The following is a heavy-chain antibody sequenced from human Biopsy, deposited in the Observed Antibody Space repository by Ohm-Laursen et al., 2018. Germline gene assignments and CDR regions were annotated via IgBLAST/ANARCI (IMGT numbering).Heavy chain of an antibody. CDR1: GYTFTVQY. CDR2: INPHSGTT. J-gene: IGHJ1*01. D-gene: IGHD2-15*01. V-gene: IGHV1-2*02. Sequence: SSVKVSCKVSGYTFTVQYLHWVRQVPGQGLEWMGWINPHSGTTKFAQDFQGRVTMTRDTSITTAYMELRRLRSDDTAVYYCAKGQDLRGGAEYFQHWGQGALVTVSS. CDR3: AKGQDLRGGAEYFQH.